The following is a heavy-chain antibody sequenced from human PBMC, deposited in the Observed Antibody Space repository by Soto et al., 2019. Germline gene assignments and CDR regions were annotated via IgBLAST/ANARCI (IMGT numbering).Heavy chain of an antibody. CDR3: ARVPAGRFLDP. CDR1: GGSISSGDYY. V-gene: IGHV4-30-4*01. CDR2: IYYSGST. Sequence: QVQLQESGPGLVKPSQTLSLTCTVSGGSISSGDYYWSWIRQPPGKGLEWIGYIYYSGSTYYNPSLKSQVTKSVDTSKNQFSLQLSSVTAADTAVYYCARVPAGRFLDPWGQGTLVTISS. J-gene: IGHJ5*02.